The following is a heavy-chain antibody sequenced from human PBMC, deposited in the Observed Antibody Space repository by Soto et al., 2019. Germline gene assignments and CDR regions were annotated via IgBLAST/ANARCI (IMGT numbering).Heavy chain of an antibody. CDR3: ERWFDNCGYQTPY. CDR1: SVSINSADY. Sequence: SPTKPHTSTVSSVSINSADYLGWFRTTPGMGLSCIGTVHHGVSAFYSPSLRSRVTISIDTSKSQFSLELSSVTAADTAVYYCERWFDNCGYQTPYWGHGTQVTVFS. J-gene: IGHJ4*01. D-gene: IGHD3-22*01. V-gene: IGHV4-38-2*02. CDR2: VHHGVSA.